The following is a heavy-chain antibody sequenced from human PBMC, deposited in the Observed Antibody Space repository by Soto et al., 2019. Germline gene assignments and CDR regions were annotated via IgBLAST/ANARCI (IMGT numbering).Heavy chain of an antibody. CDR3: AGGTGMTITTGVH. J-gene: IGHJ4*02. Sequence: QVQLQESGPGLVKPSETLSLTCTVSGASMRSYYWSWIRQSPEKGLEWIGYVFYDGYTKYNPSLKSRVTISIDTSKTQFSLMLTSVTTADTAVYYCAGGTGMTITTGVHWGQGTLVTVSS. CDR1: GASMRSYY. D-gene: IGHD1-7*01. V-gene: IGHV4-59*03. CDR2: VFYDGYT.